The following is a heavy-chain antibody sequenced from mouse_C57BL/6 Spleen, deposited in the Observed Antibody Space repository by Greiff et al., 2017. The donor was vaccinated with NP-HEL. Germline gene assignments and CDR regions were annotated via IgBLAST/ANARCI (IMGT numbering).Heavy chain of an antibody. CDR3: ARGGSNYVDYAMDY. Sequence: VKLQESGAELARPGASVKLSCKASGYTFTSYGISWVKQRPGQGLEWIGEIYPRSGNTYYNEKFKGKATLTADKSSSTAYMELRSLTSEDSAVYFCARGGSNYVDYAMDYWGQGTSVTVSS. J-gene: IGHJ4*01. CDR1: GYTFTSYG. V-gene: IGHV1-81*01. D-gene: IGHD2-5*01. CDR2: IYPRSGNT.